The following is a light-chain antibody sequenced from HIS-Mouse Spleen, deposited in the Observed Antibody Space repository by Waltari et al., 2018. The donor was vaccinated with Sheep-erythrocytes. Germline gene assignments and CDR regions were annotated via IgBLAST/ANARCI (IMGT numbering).Light chain of an antibody. V-gene: IGLV1-47*01. CDR2: RNN. CDR1: SSNLGRTY. Sequence: QSVLTQPPSASGTPGQRVTISCSGSSSNLGRTYVYCYQQLPGTAPKLLIYRNNQRPSGVPDRFSGSKSGTSASLTISGLQAEDEADYYCCSYAGSSTPWVFGGGTKLTVL. J-gene: IGLJ3*02. CDR3: CSYAGSSTPWV.